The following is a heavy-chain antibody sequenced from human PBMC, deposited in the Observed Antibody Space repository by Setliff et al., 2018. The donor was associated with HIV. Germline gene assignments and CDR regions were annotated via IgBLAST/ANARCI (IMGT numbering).Heavy chain of an antibody. CDR3: ARGYPGIAVASLSYYYYFYMDV. J-gene: IGHJ6*03. CDR1: GGSFSGYD. Sequence: SETLSLTCDVYGGSFSGYDWSWIRQSPGKGLEWIGSMYSSGGNTYNPSLKSRVTISVDTSKNQFSLKLSSVTAADTAVYYCARGYPGIAVASLSYYYYFYMDVWGKGTTVTVSS. D-gene: IGHD6-19*01. CDR2: MYSSGGN. V-gene: IGHV4-59*01.